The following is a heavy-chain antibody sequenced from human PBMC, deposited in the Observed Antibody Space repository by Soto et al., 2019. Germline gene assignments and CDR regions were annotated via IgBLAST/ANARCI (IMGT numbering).Heavy chain of an antibody. D-gene: IGHD2-15*01. CDR2: IYYTGST. CDR3: ARASGCSGDSCAFDP. CDR1: GGSISTYY. V-gene: IGHV4-59*01. J-gene: IGHJ5*02. Sequence: SETLSLTCTVSGGSISTYYWSWIRQPPGKGLEWIGYIYYTGSTNYNPSLKSRVTISVDTSKNQFSLKLSSVTAADTAVYYCARASGCSGDSCAFDPWDQGTLVTVSS.